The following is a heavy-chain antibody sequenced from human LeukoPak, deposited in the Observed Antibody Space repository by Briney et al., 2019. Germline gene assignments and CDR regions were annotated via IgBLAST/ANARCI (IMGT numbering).Heavy chain of an antibody. V-gene: IGHV3-23*01. CDR1: GFTFRNYA. Sequence: GGSLRLSCAASGFTFRNYAMSWVRQAPGKGLEWVSAVSGSGGTTYYADSVRGRFTISRDNSKNTLYLQMNSLRAEDTAVYYCANSGYYSSFDYWGQGTLVTVSS. CDR3: ANSGYYSSFDY. D-gene: IGHD3-22*01. J-gene: IGHJ4*02. CDR2: VSGSGGTT.